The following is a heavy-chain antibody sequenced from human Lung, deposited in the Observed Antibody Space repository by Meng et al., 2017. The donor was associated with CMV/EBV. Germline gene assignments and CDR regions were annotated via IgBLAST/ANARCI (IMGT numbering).Heavy chain of an antibody. J-gene: IGHJ4*02. CDR3: ARRRGGSGRDC. CDR2: IYHSGST. Sequence: LQLQESGPGPVKPSEPLSLTCPVSGGSISSSNYEWDWIRQPPGKGLEWIGAIYHSGSTSYNPSLQSRVTMFVDTSKNQFSLMLTSVTATDTAVYYCARRRGGSGRDCWGQGTLVTVSS. CDR1: GGSISSSNYE. V-gene: IGHV4-39*01. D-gene: IGHD3-10*01.